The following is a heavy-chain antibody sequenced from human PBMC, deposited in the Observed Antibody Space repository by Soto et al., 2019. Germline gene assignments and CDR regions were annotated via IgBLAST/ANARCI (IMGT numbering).Heavy chain of an antibody. Sequence: ASVKVSCKASGYIFTSYYIHWVRQAPGQGLEWMGWINPNSGGTNYAQKFQGWVTMTRDTSISTAYMELSRLRSDDTAVYYCARADYDILTGYGAFDIWGQGTMVTVSS. CDR2: INPNSGGT. V-gene: IGHV1-2*04. CDR1: GYIFTSYY. J-gene: IGHJ3*02. CDR3: ARADYDILTGYGAFDI. D-gene: IGHD3-9*01.